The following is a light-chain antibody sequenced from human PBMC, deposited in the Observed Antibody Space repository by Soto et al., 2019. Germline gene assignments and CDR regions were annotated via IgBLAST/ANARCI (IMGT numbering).Light chain of an antibody. Sequence: SFFTQSPATLYLSQWERATLVWGASQSVSSYLAWYQQKPGQAPRLLIYDASNRATGIPARFSGSGSGTDFTLTISSLEPEDFAVYYCQQRSNWPPLTFGQGTRLDIK. CDR2: DAS. CDR3: QQRSNWPPLT. J-gene: IGKJ5*01. V-gene: IGKV3-11*01. CDR1: QSVSSY.